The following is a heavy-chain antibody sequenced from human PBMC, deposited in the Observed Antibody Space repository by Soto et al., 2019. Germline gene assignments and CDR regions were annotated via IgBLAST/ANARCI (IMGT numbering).Heavy chain of an antibody. CDR3: ARFDYGSVRPLYGMDV. Sequence: PGESLKISCKGSGYSFTSYWISWVRQMPGKGLEWTGRIDPSDSYTNYSPSFQGHVTISADKSISTAYLQWSSLKASDTAMYYCARFDYGSVRPLYGMDVWGQGTTVTVSS. J-gene: IGHJ6*02. CDR2: IDPSDSYT. V-gene: IGHV5-10-1*01. D-gene: IGHD6-25*01. CDR1: GYSFTSYW.